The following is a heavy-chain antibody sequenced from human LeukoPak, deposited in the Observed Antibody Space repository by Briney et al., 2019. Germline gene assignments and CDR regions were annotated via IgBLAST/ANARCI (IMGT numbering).Heavy chain of an antibody. CDR3: SRDGGPDYNDIDF. J-gene: IGHJ4*02. D-gene: IGHD4-11*01. CDR2: ISGDGVHK. V-gene: IGHV3-30*04. CDR1: GFIFGSYS. Sequence: GGSLRLSCAASGFIFGSYSMHWVRQAPGRGLESVAVISGDGVHKHYAGSVEGRFTIARDNAENTLYLQMNSLRPEDTALYYCSRDGGPDYNDIDFWGQGTPVTVSS.